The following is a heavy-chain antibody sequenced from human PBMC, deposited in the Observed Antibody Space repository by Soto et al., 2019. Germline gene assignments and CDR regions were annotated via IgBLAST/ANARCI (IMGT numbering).Heavy chain of an antibody. V-gene: IGHV4-61*01. CDR3: ASRAVAGIYY. Sequence: SETLSLTCTVSGGSVSSGSYYWSWIRQPPGKGLEWIGYIYYSGSTNYNPSLKSRVTISVDTSKNQFSLKLSSVTAADTAVYYCASRAVAGIYYWGQGTLVTVSS. D-gene: IGHD6-19*01. CDR1: GGSVSSGSYY. J-gene: IGHJ4*02. CDR2: IYYSGST.